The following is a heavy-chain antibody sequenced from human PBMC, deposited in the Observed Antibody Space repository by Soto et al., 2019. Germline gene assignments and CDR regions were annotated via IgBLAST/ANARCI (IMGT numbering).Heavy chain of an antibody. Sequence: SETLSLTCSVSGGSISSGENYWNWIRQPPGKGLEWIGYIYYSGDTYYNPSLKSRVTISLDTSKNQFSLKLSSVTAADTAVYYCAAPSGYYWVHDYWGQGTLVTVSS. CDR1: GGSISSGENY. V-gene: IGHV4-30-4*01. CDR2: IYYSGDT. J-gene: IGHJ4*02. CDR3: AAPSGYYWVHDY. D-gene: IGHD3-22*01.